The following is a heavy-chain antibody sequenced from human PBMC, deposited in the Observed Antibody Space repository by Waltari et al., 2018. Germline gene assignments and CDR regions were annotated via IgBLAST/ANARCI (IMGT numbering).Heavy chain of an antibody. D-gene: IGHD2-15*01. CDR1: GYTFTSYA. J-gene: IGHJ4*02. CDR3: ARAGYREVATPDY. V-gene: IGHV1-3*01. Sequence: QVQLVQSGAEVKKPGASVKVSCKASGYTFTSYAMHWVRQAPGQRLEWMGWINAGNGNTKYSQKFQGRVTITRDTSASTAYMELRSLRSEDTAVYYCARAGYREVATPDYWGQGTLVTVSS. CDR2: INAGNGNT.